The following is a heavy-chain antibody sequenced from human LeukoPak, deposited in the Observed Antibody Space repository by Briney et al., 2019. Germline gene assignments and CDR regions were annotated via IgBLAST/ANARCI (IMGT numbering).Heavy chain of an antibody. CDR1: GYTFTGYY. D-gene: IGHD4-17*01. CDR3: ASLNLEALYGDSIDY. V-gene: IGHV1-2*06. J-gene: IGHJ4*02. CDR2: INPNSGGT. Sequence: ASVKVSCKASGYTFTGYYMHWVRQAPGQGLEWMGRINPNSGGTNYAQKFQGRVTMTRDTSISTAYMELSRLRSDDTAVYYCASLNLEALYGDSIDYWGQGTLVTVSS.